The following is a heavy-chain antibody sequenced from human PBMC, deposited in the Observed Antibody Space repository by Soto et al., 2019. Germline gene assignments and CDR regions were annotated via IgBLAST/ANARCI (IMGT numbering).Heavy chain of an antibody. CDR3: ARDHGMDV. CDR2: VNPASGST. V-gene: IGHV1-46*01. J-gene: IGHJ6*02. CDR1: GYTFTNYY. Sequence: ASVKVSCKTSGYTFTNYYIHWMRQAPGQGLEWMGLVNPASGSTSYAQKFQGRVTMTSDASTTTVYMDLSSLKSEDTAVYYCARDHGMDVWGQGTTVTVSS.